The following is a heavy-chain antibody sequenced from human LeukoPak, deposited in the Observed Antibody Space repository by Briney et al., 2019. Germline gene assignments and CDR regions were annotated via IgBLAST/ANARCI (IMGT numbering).Heavy chain of an antibody. Sequence: GSLRLSCAASGFTVSSNYMSWVRQAPGKGLEWVSAISGSGGSTYYADSVKGRFTISRDNSKNTLYLQMNSLRAEDTAVYYCAKAHDDYGSGPFDYWGQGTLVTVSS. V-gene: IGHV3-23*01. CDR3: AKAHDDYGSGPFDY. D-gene: IGHD3-10*01. J-gene: IGHJ4*02. CDR1: GFTVSSNY. CDR2: ISGSGGST.